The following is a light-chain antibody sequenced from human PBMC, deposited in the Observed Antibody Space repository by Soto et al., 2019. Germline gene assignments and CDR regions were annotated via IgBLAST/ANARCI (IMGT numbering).Light chain of an antibody. CDR1: QGISSY. J-gene: IGKJ3*01. Sequence: DIQLTQSPSFLSASVGDRVTITCRASQGISSYLAWYQQKPGKAPKLLIYAASTLQSGVPSRFSGSGSGTEFTLTISSLQPEDFATYYCQQLNSYPLTXGP. V-gene: IGKV1-9*01. CDR2: AAS. CDR3: QQLNSYPLT.